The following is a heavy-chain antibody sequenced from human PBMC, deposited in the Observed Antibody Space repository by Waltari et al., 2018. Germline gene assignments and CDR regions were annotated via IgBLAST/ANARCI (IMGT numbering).Heavy chain of an antibody. D-gene: IGHD6-6*01. V-gene: IGHV4-38-2*02. Sequence: QVQLQESGPGLVKPSETLSLTCAVSGYSISSGYYWGWIRQPPGKGLEWIGSIYHSGSTYYNPSLKSRVTISVDTSKNQFSLKLSSVTAADTAVYYCARDRRIAARNDAFDIWGQGTMVTVSS. CDR3: ARDRRIAARNDAFDI. CDR1: GYSISSGYY. CDR2: IYHSGST. J-gene: IGHJ3*02.